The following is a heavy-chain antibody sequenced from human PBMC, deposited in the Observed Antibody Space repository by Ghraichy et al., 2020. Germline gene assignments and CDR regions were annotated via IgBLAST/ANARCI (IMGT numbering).Heavy chain of an antibody. CDR3: ARPYCSSTSCYDGPFDP. V-gene: IGHV4-4*02. D-gene: IGHD2-2*01. Sequence: SETLALTCAVSGGSISSSNWCSWVRQPPGKGLEWIGEIYHSGSTNYNPSLKSRVTISVDKSKNQFSLKLSSVTAADTAVYYCARPYCSSTSCYDGPFDPWGQGTLVTVSS. CDR1: GGSISSSNW. J-gene: IGHJ5*02. CDR2: IYHSGST.